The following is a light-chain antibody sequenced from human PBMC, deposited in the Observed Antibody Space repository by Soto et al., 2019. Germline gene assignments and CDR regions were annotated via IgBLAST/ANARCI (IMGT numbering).Light chain of an antibody. Sequence: DIQMTQSPSSLSAPVGDRVTITCRASQGISNDLAWYQQKPGKVPKLLIYAASTLQSGAPSRCSGSGSGTDFTLTISTLPPEDVATYYCQKYNGPPRAFGQGTKVEV. CDR2: AAS. J-gene: IGKJ1*01. CDR1: QGISND. CDR3: QKYNGPPRA. V-gene: IGKV1-27*01.